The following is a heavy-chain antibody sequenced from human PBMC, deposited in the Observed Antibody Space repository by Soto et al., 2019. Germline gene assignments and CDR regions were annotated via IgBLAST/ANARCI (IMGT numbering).Heavy chain of an antibody. Sequence: ASVKVSCKASGGTFSSYAISWVRQAPGQGLEWMGGIIPIFGTANYAQKFQGRVTITADESTSTAYMELSSLRSEDTAVYYCARALNPFDSSGYIDYWGQGTLVTVSS. D-gene: IGHD3-22*01. V-gene: IGHV1-69*13. J-gene: IGHJ4*02. CDR2: IIPIFGTA. CDR1: GGTFSSYA. CDR3: ARALNPFDSSGYIDY.